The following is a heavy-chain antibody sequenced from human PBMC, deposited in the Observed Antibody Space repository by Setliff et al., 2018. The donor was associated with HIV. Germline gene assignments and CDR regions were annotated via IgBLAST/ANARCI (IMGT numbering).Heavy chain of an antibody. J-gene: IGHJ3*02. CDR3: ASAGAWQRNALDI. Sequence: SVKVSCKASGGNFRSYGISWVRQAPGQGLEWMGGILPILGIANYAQKFQGRVTITADTSTDTAYMELSSLRSEDTAVYYCASAGAWQRNALDIWGQGTMVT. CDR2: ILPILGIA. D-gene: IGHD5-12*01. V-gene: IGHV1-69*10. CDR1: GGNFRSYG.